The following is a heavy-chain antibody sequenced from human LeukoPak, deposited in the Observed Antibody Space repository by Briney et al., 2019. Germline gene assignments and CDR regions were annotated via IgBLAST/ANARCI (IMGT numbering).Heavy chain of an antibody. Sequence: ASVKVSCKASGYTFTDYFLHWVRQAPGQGLEWMGWINTNTGNPTYAQGFTDFVFSLDTSVSTAYLQISSLKAEDTAVYYCATTLVLGIRGAFDIWGQGTMVTVSS. CDR2: INTNTGNP. CDR3: ATTLVLGIRGAFDI. J-gene: IGHJ3*02. D-gene: IGHD1-14*01. CDR1: GYTFTDYF. V-gene: IGHV7-4-1*02.